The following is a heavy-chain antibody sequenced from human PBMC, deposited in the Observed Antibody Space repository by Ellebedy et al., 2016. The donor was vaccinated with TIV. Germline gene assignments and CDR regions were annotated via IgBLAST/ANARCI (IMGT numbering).Heavy chain of an antibody. CDR3: AHQHSYDKSGYYSHFDC. V-gene: IGHV1-3*01. Sequence: ASVKVSCKASGYSFTRYAIHWVRQAPGQRLEWMGWIDVGNGDTKYSQKFQGRVAFTRATSASTAHIELSSLRSEDTAVYYCAHQHSYDKSGYYSHFDCWGQGTLVTVSS. CDR2: IDVGNGDT. D-gene: IGHD3-22*01. J-gene: IGHJ4*02. CDR1: GYSFTRYA.